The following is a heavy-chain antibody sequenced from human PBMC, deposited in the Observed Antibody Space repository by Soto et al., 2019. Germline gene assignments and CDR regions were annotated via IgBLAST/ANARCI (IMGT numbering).Heavy chain of an antibody. D-gene: IGHD3-10*01. V-gene: IGHV1-2*04. Sequence: ASVKVSCKASGYTFTGCYMHWVRQAPGQGLELMGWINPNSGGTNYAQKFQGWVTMTRDTSISTAYMELSRLRSDDTAVYYCARGXPLVRSLWFGELTAFDIWGQGTMVTVSS. J-gene: IGHJ3*02. CDR2: INPNSGGT. CDR3: ARGXPLVRSLWFGELTAFDI. CDR1: GYTFTGCY.